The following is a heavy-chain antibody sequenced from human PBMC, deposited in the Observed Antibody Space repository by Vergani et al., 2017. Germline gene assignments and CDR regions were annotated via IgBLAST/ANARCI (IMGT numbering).Heavy chain of an antibody. V-gene: IGHV4-61*02. CDR1: GGSISSGSYY. CDR3: ARGGLPIFGVVPFDY. D-gene: IGHD3-3*01. Sequence: QVQLQESGPGLVKPSQTLSLTCTVSGGSISSGSYYWSWIRPPAGKGLEWIGRIYTSGSTYYNPSLKSRVTISVDTSKNQFSLKLSSVTAADTAVYYCARGGLPIFGVVPFDYWGQGTLVTVSS. CDR2: IYTSGST. J-gene: IGHJ4*02.